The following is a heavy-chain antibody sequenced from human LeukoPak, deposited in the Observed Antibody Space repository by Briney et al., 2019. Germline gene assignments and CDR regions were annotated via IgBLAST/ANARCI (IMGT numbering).Heavy chain of an antibody. V-gene: IGHV2-5*02. CDR1: GFSLSSSGVG. J-gene: IGHJ4*02. Sequence: SGPTLVKPTQTLTLTCTFSGFSLSSSGVGVGWIRQPPGKALEWLALIFWDDDKRYSPSLKNRLTITEDTSKNQVVLTMTNMDPVDTGTYYCAHSEGFDYWGQGTLVTVSS. CDR2: IFWDDDK. CDR3: AHSEGFDY.